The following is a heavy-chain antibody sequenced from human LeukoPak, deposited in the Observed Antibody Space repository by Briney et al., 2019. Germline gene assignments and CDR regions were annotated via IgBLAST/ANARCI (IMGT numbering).Heavy chain of an antibody. CDR1: GGSISNSTNF. J-gene: IGHJ4*02. CDR3: ARGDRYYYGSGSYSVFDY. Sequence: NPSGTLSLTCTVSGGSISNSTNFWGWIRQPPGKGLEWIGEINHSGSTNYNPSLKSRVTISVDTSKNQFSLKLSSVTAADMAVYYCARGDRYYYGSGSYSVFDYWGQGTLVTVSS. V-gene: IGHV4-39*07. CDR2: INHSGST. D-gene: IGHD3-10*01.